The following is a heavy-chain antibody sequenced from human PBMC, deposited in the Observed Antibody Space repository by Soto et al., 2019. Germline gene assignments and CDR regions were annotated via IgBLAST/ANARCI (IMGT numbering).Heavy chain of an antibody. Sequence: QVQLVQSGAEVKKPGSSVKVSCKASGGTFSSYTISWVRQAPGQGLEWMGRIIPILGIANYAQKFQGRVTITADKSTSTAYMELSSLRSEDTAVYYCARSIGTTVTERGDAFDIWGQGTMVTVSS. CDR3: ARSIGTTVTERGDAFDI. V-gene: IGHV1-69*02. J-gene: IGHJ3*02. CDR1: GGTFSSYT. CDR2: IIPILGIA. D-gene: IGHD4-17*01.